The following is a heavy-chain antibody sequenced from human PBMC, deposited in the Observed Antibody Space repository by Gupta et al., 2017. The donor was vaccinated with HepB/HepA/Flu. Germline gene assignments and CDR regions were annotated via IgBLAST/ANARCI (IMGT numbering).Heavy chain of an antibody. CDR3: ARAAGSGWGNFDY. J-gene: IGHJ4*02. D-gene: IGHD6-19*01. CDR1: GGSISSKSYY. Sequence: QMQLRESGPGLVKPSETLSLTCSVSGGSISSKSYYWGWIRQPPGKGLEWIASIYDGDSTYYNPSLKSRVTISADTSRNQFSLKLSSVTAADTAVYYCARAAGSGWGNFDYWGQGTLVTVSS. CDR2: IYDGDST. V-gene: IGHV4-39*01.